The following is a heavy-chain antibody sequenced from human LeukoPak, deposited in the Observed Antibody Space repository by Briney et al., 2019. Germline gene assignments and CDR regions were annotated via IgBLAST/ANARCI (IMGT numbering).Heavy chain of an antibody. CDR1: GYTFTSYD. D-gene: IGHD4-11*01. CDR3: ARDDYSHYLSNFDY. J-gene: IGHJ4*02. Sequence: ASVKVSCKASGYTFTSYDINWVRQAPGQGLEWVGWINTNSGYPAYARGFTGRFVFSLDTSVNTAYLQISSLKAEDTAVYYCARDDYSHYLSNFDYWGQGTLVTVSS. V-gene: IGHV7-4-1*02. CDR2: INTNSGYP.